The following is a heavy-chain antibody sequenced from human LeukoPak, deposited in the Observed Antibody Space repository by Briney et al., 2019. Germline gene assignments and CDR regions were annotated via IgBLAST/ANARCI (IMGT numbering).Heavy chain of an antibody. CDR2: ISHDGSNK. V-gene: IGHV3-30-3*01. Sequence: GGSLRLSCAASGFTFSNFDMHWVRQAPGEGLGWVAVISHDGSNKFYADSVKGRFTISRDNSQNTLYLQMNSLRGEDTAVYYFARGGYYAMDVWGQGTTATVSS. J-gene: IGHJ6*02. CDR1: GFTFSNFD. CDR3: ARGGYYAMDV.